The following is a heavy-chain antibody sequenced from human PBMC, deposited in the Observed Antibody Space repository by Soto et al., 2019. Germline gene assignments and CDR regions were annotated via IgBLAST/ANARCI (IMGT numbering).Heavy chain of an antibody. Sequence: SETLSLTCTVSGGSISSYYWSWIRQPPGKGLEWIGYIYYSGSTNYNPSLKTRVTQSGDTSKNQFSLKLSSVTAADTAVYYWARHVPYYYGSGSYLDYWGQGTLVTVSS. CDR3: ARHVPYYYGSGSYLDY. D-gene: IGHD3-10*01. J-gene: IGHJ4*02. CDR2: IYYSGST. CDR1: GGSISSYY. V-gene: IGHV4-59*08.